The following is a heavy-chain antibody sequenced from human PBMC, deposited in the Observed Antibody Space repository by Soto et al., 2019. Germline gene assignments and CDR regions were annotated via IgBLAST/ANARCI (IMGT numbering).Heavy chain of an antibody. V-gene: IGHV1-69*13. D-gene: IGHD1-26*01. CDR3: ARGVGATTEYFQH. CDR2: IIPIFGTA. Sequence: SVKVSCKASGVTFSSYAISWVRQAPGQGLEWMGGIIPIFGTANYAQKFQGRVTITADESTSTAYMELRSLRSEDTAVYYCARGVGATTEYFQHWGQGTLVTVSS. CDR1: GVTFSSYA. J-gene: IGHJ1*01.